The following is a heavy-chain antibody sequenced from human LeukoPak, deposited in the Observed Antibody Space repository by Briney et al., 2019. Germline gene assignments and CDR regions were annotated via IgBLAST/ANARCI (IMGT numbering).Heavy chain of an antibody. V-gene: IGHV3-30-3*01. J-gene: IGHJ4*02. D-gene: IGHD5-24*01. CDR2: ISYDGSNK. CDR1: GFTFSSYA. Sequence: GGSLRLSCAASGFTFSSYAVHWVRQAPGKGLEWVAVISYDGSNKYYADSVKGRFTISRDNSKNTLYLQMNSLRAEDTAVYYCARDLSGGGYNYFDYWGQGTLVTVSS. CDR3: ARDLSGGGYNYFDY.